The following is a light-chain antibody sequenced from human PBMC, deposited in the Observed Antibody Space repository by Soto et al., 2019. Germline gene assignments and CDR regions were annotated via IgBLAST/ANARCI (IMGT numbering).Light chain of an antibody. CDR1: QSLLHSNGYNY. CDR2: LGS. Sequence: DIVMTQSPLSLPVTPGEPSSISCRSSQSLLHSNGYNYLDWYLQKPGQSPQLLIYLGSNRASGVPDRFSGSGSGTDFTLKISRVEAEDVGFYYCMQTIQLPWTFGQGTKVDIK. J-gene: IGKJ1*01. CDR3: MQTIQLPWT. V-gene: IGKV2-28*01.